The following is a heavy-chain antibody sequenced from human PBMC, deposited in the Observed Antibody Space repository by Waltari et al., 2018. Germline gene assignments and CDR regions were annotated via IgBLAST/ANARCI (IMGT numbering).Heavy chain of an antibody. CDR3: TVIAGDCDI. CDR1: GYISINYF. V-gene: IGHV1-2*06. Sequence: QVNLVQSGAGVRKPGASVTVSCKASGYISINYFIHWVRQAPGQGLEWMGRINGRIGGTDYAQKSQGRVSLTRDTSISTCYIDMRGLTLDDTAIYYCTVIAGDCDIWGPGTMVTASS. CDR2: INGRIGGT. J-gene: IGHJ3*02. D-gene: IGHD2-21*01.